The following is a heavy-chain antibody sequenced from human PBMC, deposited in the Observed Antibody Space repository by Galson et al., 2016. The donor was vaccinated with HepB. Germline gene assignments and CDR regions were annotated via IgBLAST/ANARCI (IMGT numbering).Heavy chain of an antibody. V-gene: IGHV3-21*01. CDR3: AKDIRSYGLFGRLDY. CDR2: ISTSSSPI. Sequence: SLRLSCAASGLTFNTYNMVWVRQAPGKGLEWVSYISTSSSPISYRDSVKGRFTISRDNTKNSLYLQLNSLRAEDTAVYYCAKDIRSYGLFGRLDYWGQGTLVTVSS. J-gene: IGHJ4*02. D-gene: IGHD5-18*01. CDR1: GLTFNTYN.